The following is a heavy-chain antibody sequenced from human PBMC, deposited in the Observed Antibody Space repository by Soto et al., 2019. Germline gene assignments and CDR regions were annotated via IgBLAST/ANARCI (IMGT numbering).Heavy chain of an antibody. V-gene: IGHV3-7*03. D-gene: IGHD7-27*01. CDR2: IKEDGSEK. CDR3: ASGLRNWGSRGGFEY. Sequence: EVQLVESGGALVQPGGSLRLSCATTGFSFNRHWMSWVRQAPGKGLEWVAHIKEDGSEKYYVDSVKGRFSISRDNAKNSMSLRMNSLGAEDTAVYYCASGLRNWGSRGGFEYWGQGTLVAVSS. CDR1: GFSFNRHW. J-gene: IGHJ4*02.